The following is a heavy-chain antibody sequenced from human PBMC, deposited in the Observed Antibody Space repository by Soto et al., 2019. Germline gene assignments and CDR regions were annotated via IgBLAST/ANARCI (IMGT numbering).Heavy chain of an antibody. J-gene: IGHJ4*02. D-gene: IGHD6-19*01. V-gene: IGHV3-30*18. CDR1: GFTFSSYG. CDR3: AKALSSSGWAELH. Sequence: QVQLVESGGGVVQPGRSLRLSCAASGFTFSSYGMHWVRQAPGKGLEWVAVISYDGSNKYYADSVKGRFTISRDNSKNTLYLQMNSLRAEDTAVYYCAKALSSSGWAELHRGQGTLVTVSS. CDR2: ISYDGSNK.